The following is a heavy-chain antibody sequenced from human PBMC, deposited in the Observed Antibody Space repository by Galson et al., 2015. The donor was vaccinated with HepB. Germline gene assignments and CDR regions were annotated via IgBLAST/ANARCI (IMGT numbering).Heavy chain of an antibody. D-gene: IGHD2/OR15-2a*01. CDR1: GFTIGTYW. CDR3: ARDPFWDPRVPHYFDY. Sequence: SLRLSCAASGFTIGTYWMSWVRQAPGKGLEWVATIKQDGSETYYVDSVKGRFTISRDNAKNSLYLQMKSLRAEDTAVYYCARDPFWDPRVPHYFDYWGQGTLVTVSS. CDR2: IKQDGSET. V-gene: IGHV3-7*03. J-gene: IGHJ4*02.